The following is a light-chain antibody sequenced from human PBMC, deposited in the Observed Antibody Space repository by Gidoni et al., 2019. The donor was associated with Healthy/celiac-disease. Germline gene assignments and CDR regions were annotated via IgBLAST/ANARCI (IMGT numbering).Light chain of an antibody. V-gene: IGKV1-39*01. CDR3: RQSYSTRFT. J-gene: IGKJ4*01. Sequence: DIQMTQSPSSLSASVGDRVTITCRASQSISSYLNWYQQKPGKAPKLLIYAASSLQSGVPSRFSGSGSGTDFTLTISSLQPEDFATYYCRQSYSTRFTFGGGTKVEIK. CDR1: QSISSY. CDR2: AAS.